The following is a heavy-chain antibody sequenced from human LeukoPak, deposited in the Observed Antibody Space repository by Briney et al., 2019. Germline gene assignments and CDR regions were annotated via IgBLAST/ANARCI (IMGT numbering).Heavy chain of an antibody. J-gene: IGHJ4*02. CDR1: GGSFSGYY. CDR3: ARDNTWSSSSLDY. D-gene: IGHD6-6*01. CDR2: INHSGST. V-gene: IGHV4-34*01. Sequence: SETLSLTCAVYGGSFSGYYWSWIRQPPGKGLEWIGEINHSGSTNYNPSLKSRVTISVDTSKNQFSLKLSSVTAADTAVYYCARDNTWSSSSLDYWGQGTLVTVSS.